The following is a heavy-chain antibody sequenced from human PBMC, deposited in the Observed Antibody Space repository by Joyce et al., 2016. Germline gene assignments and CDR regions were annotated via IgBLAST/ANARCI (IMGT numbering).Heavy chain of an antibody. J-gene: IGHJ6*02. CDR1: GYTFTAYS. V-gene: IGHV1-3*01. Sequence: QVHLVQSGAEVKKPGASVKVSCEASGYTFTAYSIHWVRQAHGQRLEWMAWINAGNGHKKVSQKFQGRVTVSRDASASSAYMELSSLKFEDTAVYYCARGRGFGSAYYQYGLDVWGQGTTVTVTS. CDR2: INAGNGHK. CDR3: ARGRGFGSAYYQYGLDV. D-gene: IGHD3-3*01.